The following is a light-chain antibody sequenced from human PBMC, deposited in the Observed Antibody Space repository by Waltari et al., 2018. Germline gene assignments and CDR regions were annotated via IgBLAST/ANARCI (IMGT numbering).Light chain of an antibody. Sequence: QSALTQPASVSGSPGQSITISCSGTDSDVGAYDFVSWYQQHPGKAPHLIIYEVSNRPSGISNRFSASKSGNTASLTISGLQAEDEADYYCSLYTTSSAPGVFGTGTRVTVL. CDR1: DSDVGAYDF. CDR3: SLYTTSSAPGV. J-gene: IGLJ1*01. CDR2: EVS. V-gene: IGLV2-14*01.